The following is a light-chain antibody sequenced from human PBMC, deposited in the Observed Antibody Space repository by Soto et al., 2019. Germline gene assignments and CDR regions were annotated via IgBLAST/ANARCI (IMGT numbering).Light chain of an antibody. CDR1: ESVSSTS. CDR3: QQYDNSVWT. V-gene: IGKV3-20*01. Sequence: EIVLTQSPGTLSLSPGERATLSCRASESVSSTSLAWYQQKPGQAPRLLMYGVSSRATGIPDRFSGSGSGTDFTLTINRLEPEDFAAYFCQQYDNSVWTFGQGTKVEIK. J-gene: IGKJ1*01. CDR2: GVS.